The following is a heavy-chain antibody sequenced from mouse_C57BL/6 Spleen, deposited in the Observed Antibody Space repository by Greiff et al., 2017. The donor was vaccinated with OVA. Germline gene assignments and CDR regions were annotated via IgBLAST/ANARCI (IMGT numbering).Heavy chain of an antibody. V-gene: IGHV1-55*01. Sequence: QVQLQQPGAELVKPGASVKMSCKASGYTFTSSWITWVKQRPGQGLEWIGDIYPGSGSTNYNEKCKSKATLTVDTSSRTAYMQLISLTSEDSAVYYWARSHYGSSYAYGGQGTTLTVAS. CDR1: GYTFTSSW. J-gene: IGHJ2*01. D-gene: IGHD1-1*01. CDR2: IYPGSGST. CDR3: ARSHYGSSYAY.